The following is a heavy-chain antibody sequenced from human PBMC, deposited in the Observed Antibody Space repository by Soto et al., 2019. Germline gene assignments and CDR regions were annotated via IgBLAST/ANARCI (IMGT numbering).Heavy chain of an antibody. J-gene: IGHJ4*02. V-gene: IGHV3-7*01. Sequence: HPGGSLRLSCEASGFTFSTYWMSWVRQAPGKGLEWVANIRQDGSQKYLVDSVKGRFTISRDNAKNSLHLQMNSLRAEDSAVYYCGRDGSSGWHFDSWGQGNLVTVSS. CDR2: IRQDGSQK. D-gene: IGHD6-19*01. CDR1: GFTFSTYW. CDR3: GRDGSSGWHFDS.